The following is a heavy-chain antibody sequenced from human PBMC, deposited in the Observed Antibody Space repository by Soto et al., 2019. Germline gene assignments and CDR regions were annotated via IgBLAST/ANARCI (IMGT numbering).Heavy chain of an antibody. V-gene: IGHV4-61*01. D-gene: IGHD6-13*01. CDR1: GGSVSSGSYY. J-gene: IGHJ4*02. CDR3: ARVGQQLDYFAY. Sequence: QVQLQESGPGLVKPSETLSLTCTVSGGSVSSGSYYWSWIRQPPGKGLEWIGYIYYSGSTNYNPSLKSRVTISVDTSKNQFSLKLSSVTAADTAVYYCARVGQQLDYFAYWGQGTLVTVSS. CDR2: IYYSGST.